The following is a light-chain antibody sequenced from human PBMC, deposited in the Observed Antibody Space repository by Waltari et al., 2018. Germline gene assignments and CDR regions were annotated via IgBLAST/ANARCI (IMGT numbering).Light chain of an antibody. V-gene: IGLV7-46*01. CDR2: DSY. J-gene: IGLJ2*01. CDR3: WLAYSSGVV. CDR1: TGTVTSGRY. Sequence: QAVVTQEPSLTVSPGGTVPLTCCSSTGTVTSGRYPYWVHQKPGQAPRTLIYDSYMKNSWTPARFSGSLIGGKAALTLSGAQAEDEADYYCWLAYSSGVVYGGGTKLAVL.